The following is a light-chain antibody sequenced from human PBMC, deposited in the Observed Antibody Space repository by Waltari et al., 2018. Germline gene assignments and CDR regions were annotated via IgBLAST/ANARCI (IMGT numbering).Light chain of an antibody. Sequence: QSALTQPASVSGSPGQSITISCTGSSSDIGIYNLVSWYQHHPGNVPKLIIYEVSERPSGVSGRFSGSKSVNTASLTLSDLQPEDGADYYCCSYAGDSTYVFGTGTKVTVL. CDR2: EVS. V-gene: IGLV2-23*02. CDR1: SSDIGIYNL. CDR3: CSYAGDSTYV. J-gene: IGLJ1*01.